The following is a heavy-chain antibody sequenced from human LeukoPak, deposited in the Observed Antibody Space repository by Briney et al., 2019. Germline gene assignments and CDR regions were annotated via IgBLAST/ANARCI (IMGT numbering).Heavy chain of an antibody. CDR1: GFTVSSNY. J-gene: IGHJ4*02. CDR2: IYSDGRT. CDR3: ARGRIVGATTSFYFDY. Sequence: GGSLRLSCAASGFTVSSNYMSWVRQAPGKGLEWVSVIYSDGRTYYADSVKGRFTISRDNSKNTLYLQMNSLRAEDTAVYYCARGRIVGATTSFYFDYWGQGTLVTVSS. D-gene: IGHD1-26*01. V-gene: IGHV3-53*01.